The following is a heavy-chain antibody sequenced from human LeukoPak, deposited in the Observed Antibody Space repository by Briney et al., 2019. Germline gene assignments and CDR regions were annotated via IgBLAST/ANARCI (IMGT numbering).Heavy chain of an antibody. CDR3: ARDQDYYDSSGYGIDY. CDR2: ISTSSTYI. CDR1: GFTFSTYT. D-gene: IGHD3-22*01. J-gene: IGHJ4*02. Sequence: GGSLRLSCAASGFTFSTYTMNWVRQAPGKGLEWVSSISTSSTYIYYADSVKGRFTISRDNAKNSLYLQMNSLRAEDTAVYYCARDQDYYDSSGYGIDYWGQGTLVTVSS. V-gene: IGHV3-21*01.